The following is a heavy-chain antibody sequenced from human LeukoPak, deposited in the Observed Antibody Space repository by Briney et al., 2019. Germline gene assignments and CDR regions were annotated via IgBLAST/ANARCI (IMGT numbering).Heavy chain of an antibody. CDR2: ISGSGGST. CDR1: GFSFSSYG. Sequence: GGSLRLSCAASGFSFSSYGMSWVRQAPGKGLEWVSAISGSGGSTYYADSVKGRFTISRDNSKNTLYLQMNSLRAEDTALYYCAKAAYSGTYYYDYWGQGTLVTVSS. D-gene: IGHD1-26*01. V-gene: IGHV3-23*01. J-gene: IGHJ4*02. CDR3: AKAAYSGTYYYDY.